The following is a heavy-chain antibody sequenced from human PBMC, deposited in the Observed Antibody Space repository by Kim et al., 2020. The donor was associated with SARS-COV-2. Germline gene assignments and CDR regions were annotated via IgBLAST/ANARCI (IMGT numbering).Heavy chain of an antibody. J-gene: IGHJ4*02. CDR3: AKSSAPRPGLVDY. Sequence: SVKVSCKASGGTFSSYTISWVRQAPGQGLEWMGRIIPILGIANYAQKFQGRVTITADKSTSTAYMELSSLRSEDTAVYYCAKSSAPRPGLVDYWGQGTLVTVSS. CDR1: GGTFSSYT. CDR2: IIPILGIA. V-gene: IGHV1-69*02. D-gene: IGHD3-22*01.